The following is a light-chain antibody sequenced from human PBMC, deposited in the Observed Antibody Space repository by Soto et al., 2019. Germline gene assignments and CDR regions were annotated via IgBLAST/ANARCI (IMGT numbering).Light chain of an antibody. V-gene: IGLV1-44*01. CDR1: TSNIGTNT. CDR2: NDV. J-gene: IGLJ3*02. Sequence: QSVLTQPPPASGTPGQAVTIPCSGSTSNIGTNTVKWYQQVPGSAPKILIYNDVQRPSGVPDRFSGSKSGTSASLVISGLQSEDEADYYCAAWDDSVWVFGGGTKVTVL. CDR3: AAWDDSVWV.